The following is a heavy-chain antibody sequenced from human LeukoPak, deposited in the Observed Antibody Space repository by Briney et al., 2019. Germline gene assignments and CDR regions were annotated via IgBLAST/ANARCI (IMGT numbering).Heavy chain of an antibody. CDR1: GFTFSSYG. D-gene: IGHD1-26*01. Sequence: GGSLRLSCAASGFTFSSYGMHWVRQAPGKGLEWVAVIWYDGSNKYYADSVKGRFTISRDNSKNTLYLQMNSLRAEDTAVYYCARTVGATAYYFDYWGQGTLVSVSS. J-gene: IGHJ4*02. V-gene: IGHV3-33*01. CDR2: IWYDGSNK. CDR3: ARTVGATAYYFDY.